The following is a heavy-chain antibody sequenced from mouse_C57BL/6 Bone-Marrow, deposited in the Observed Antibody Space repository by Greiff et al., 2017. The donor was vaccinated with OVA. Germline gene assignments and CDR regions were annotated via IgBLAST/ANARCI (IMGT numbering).Heavy chain of an antibody. CDR1: GFNIKDYY. V-gene: IGHV14-1*01. Sequence: EVKLMESGAELVKPGASVKLSCTASGFNIKDYYMHWVKQRPEQGLEWIGRIDPEDGDTEYAPKFQGKATMTADTSSNTAYLQLSSLTSEDTAVYYCTTWGLRHGYYFDYWGQGTTLTVSS. J-gene: IGHJ2*01. CDR3: TTWGLRHGYYFDY. CDR2: IDPEDGDT. D-gene: IGHD2-4*01.